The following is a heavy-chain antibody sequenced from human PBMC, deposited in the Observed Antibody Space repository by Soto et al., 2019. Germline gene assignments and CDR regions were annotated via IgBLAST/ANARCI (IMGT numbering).Heavy chain of an antibody. D-gene: IGHD1-26*01. V-gene: IGHV1-69*10. CDR2: IIPILGIA. Sequence: ASVKVSCKASGGTFSSYAISWVRQAPGQGLEWMGGIIPILGIANYAQKFQDRVTITADKSTSTAYMELSSLRSEDTAVYYCARVSGIDSGSYLDYWGQGTLVTVSS. CDR1: GGTFSSYA. J-gene: IGHJ4*02. CDR3: ARVSGIDSGSYLDY.